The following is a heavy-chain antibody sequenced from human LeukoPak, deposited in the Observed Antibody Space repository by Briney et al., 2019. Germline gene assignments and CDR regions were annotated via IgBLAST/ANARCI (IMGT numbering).Heavy chain of an antibody. Sequence: PGGSLRLSCAASGFIFSSYDMSWVRQAPGKGLEWVSGISGSGGSTFYADSVKGRLTISGDNSKNTLYLQMNSLRAEDTAIYYCAKDPRAGGGSSWGQGTLVTVSS. J-gene: IGHJ5*02. D-gene: IGHD1-26*01. V-gene: IGHV3-23*01. CDR1: GFIFSSYD. CDR2: ISGSGGST. CDR3: AKDPRAGGGSS.